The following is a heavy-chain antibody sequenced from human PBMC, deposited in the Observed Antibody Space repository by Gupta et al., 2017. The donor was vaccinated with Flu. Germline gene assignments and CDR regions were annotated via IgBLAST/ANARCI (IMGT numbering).Heavy chain of an antibody. CDR2: ISHDGSNY. CDR1: YG. D-gene: IGHD1-1*01. Sequence: YGMHWVRQAPGKGLEWVAVISHDGSNYYHTDSVKGRFTISRDNSKNTLYLQMSSLRTEDTAVDDCAKDWRWNNNNYGMNVWGQGTTVTVSS. V-gene: IGHV3-30*18. CDR3: AKDWRWNNNNYGMNV. J-gene: IGHJ6*02.